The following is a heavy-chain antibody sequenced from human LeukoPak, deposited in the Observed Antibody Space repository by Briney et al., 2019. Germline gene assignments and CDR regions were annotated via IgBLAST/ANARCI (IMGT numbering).Heavy chain of an antibody. V-gene: IGHV3-66*01. J-gene: IGHJ5*02. D-gene: IGHD2-21*02. CDR2: IYSSGTT. CDR3: ARGVTPDWFDP. Sequence: PGGSLRLSCAASGFTVSSNYMSWVRQAPGEGLEWVSVIYSSGTTYYADSVKGRFTISRDNSKNTLYLQMNRLRAEDTAVYYCARGVTPDWFDPWGQGTLVTVSS. CDR1: GFTVSSNY.